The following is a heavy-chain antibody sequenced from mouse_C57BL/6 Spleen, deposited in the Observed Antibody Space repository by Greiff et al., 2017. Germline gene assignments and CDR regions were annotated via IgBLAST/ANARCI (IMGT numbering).Heavy chain of an antibody. D-gene: IGHD2-3*01. CDR3: ARNSLYYYAMDY. CDR2: INYDGSST. J-gene: IGHJ4*01. V-gene: IGHV5-16*01. CDR1: GFTFSDYY. Sequence: EVQVVESEGGLVQPGSSMKLSCTASGFTFSDYYMAWVRQVPEKGLEWVANINYDGSSTYYLDSLKSRFIISRDNAKNILYLQMSSLKSEDTATYYCARNSLYYYAMDYWGQGTSVTVSS.